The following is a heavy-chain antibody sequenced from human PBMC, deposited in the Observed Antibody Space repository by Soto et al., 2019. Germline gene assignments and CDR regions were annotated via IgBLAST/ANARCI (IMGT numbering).Heavy chain of an antibody. D-gene: IGHD6-19*01. CDR2: IYTSGST. CDR3: ARDIGIAVTGGFDY. CDR1: GGSIISYY. Sequence: SETLSLTCTVSGGSIISYYCSFIRHPAGKGLEWIGRIYTSGSTNYNPSLKSRVTMSVDTSKNQFSLKLSSVTAADTAVYYCARDIGIAVTGGFDYWGQGTLVTVSS. V-gene: IGHV4-4*07. J-gene: IGHJ4*02.